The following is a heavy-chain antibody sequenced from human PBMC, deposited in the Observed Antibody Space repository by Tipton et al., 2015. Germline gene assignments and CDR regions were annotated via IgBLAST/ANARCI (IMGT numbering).Heavy chain of an antibody. V-gene: IGHV1-46*03. Sequence: QSGPEVKKPGASVTVSCKASGYTFTSNYMRWVRQAPGQGLEWMGIINPRRGATSYAQKFQGRVTMTSDTPTSTLYMELSSLRSEDTAVYYCAKATGGLYYFDYWGEGTLVTVSS. CDR3: AKATGGLYYFDY. CDR1: GYTFTSNY. CDR2: INPRRGAT. J-gene: IGHJ4*02. D-gene: IGHD6-25*01.